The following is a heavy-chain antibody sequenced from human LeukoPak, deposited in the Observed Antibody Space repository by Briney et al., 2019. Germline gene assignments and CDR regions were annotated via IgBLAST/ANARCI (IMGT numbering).Heavy chain of an antibody. CDR3: ALCSSTSRTHRSTGVDY. V-gene: IGHV4-59*12. J-gene: IGHJ4*02. D-gene: IGHD2-2*01. CDR2: ISYSGST. CDR1: GGSISSYY. Sequence: SETLSLTCTVSGGSISSYYWNWIRQPPGKGLEWIGSISYSGSTNYNPSLESRVTTSVDTSKNQISLKLSSVTAADTAVYYCALCSSTSRTHRSTGVDYWGQGTLVTVSS.